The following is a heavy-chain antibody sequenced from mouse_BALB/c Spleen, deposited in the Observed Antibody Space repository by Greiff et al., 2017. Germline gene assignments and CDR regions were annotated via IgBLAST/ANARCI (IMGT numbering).Heavy chain of an antibody. D-gene: IGHD2-3*01. Sequence: EVMLVESGGGLVQPGGSLKLSCAASGFTFSSYGMSWVRQTPDKRLELVATINSNGGSTYYPDSVKGRFTISRDNAKNTLYLQMSSLKSEDTAMYYCARGGNDGYFLDYWGQGTTLTVSS. J-gene: IGHJ2*01. CDR2: INSNGGST. V-gene: IGHV5-6-3*01. CDR3: ARGGNDGYFLDY. CDR1: GFTFSSYG.